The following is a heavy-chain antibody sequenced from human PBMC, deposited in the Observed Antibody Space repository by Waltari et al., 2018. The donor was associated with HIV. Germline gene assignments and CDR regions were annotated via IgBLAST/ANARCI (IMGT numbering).Heavy chain of an antibody. CDR2: INPNSGGT. Sequence: QVQLVQSGAEVKKPGASVKVSCKASGYTFTGYYMQWVRQAPGQGLEWMGWINPNSGGTNYAQKLQGRVTMTRDTSISTAYMELSRLRSDDTAVYYCARTFLYCSGGTCYFDYWGQGTLVTVSS. D-gene: IGHD2-15*01. CDR1: GYTFTGYY. V-gene: IGHV1-2*02. CDR3: ARTFLYCSGGTCYFDY. J-gene: IGHJ4*02.